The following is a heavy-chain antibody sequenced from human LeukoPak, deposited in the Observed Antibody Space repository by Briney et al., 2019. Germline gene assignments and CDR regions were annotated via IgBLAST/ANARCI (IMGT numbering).Heavy chain of an antibody. CDR3: AREEWLATGSGYYYGMDV. CDR2: LYYSGGT. D-gene: IGHD6-19*01. J-gene: IGHJ6*02. Sequence: GSLRLSCAASGFTFSSYSMNWVRQPPGKGLEWIGSLYYSGGTYYNPSLKSRATISADTSKNQFSLKLSSVIAADTAVYYCAREEWLATGSGYYYGMDVWGQGTTVTVSS. CDR1: GFTFSSYSMN. V-gene: IGHV4-39*01.